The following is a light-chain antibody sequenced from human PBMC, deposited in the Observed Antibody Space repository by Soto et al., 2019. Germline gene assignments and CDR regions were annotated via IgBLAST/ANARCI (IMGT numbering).Light chain of an antibody. CDR1: QSINNG. J-gene: IGKJ5*01. Sequence: DIQMTQSPSTLSAYVGDKVTITCRAGQSINNGLAWYQQKPGKAPKLLIYKASTLKSGVPSRFSGSGSGTEFTLTISSLQPEDVATYYCQKYNSAPQDTFGQGTRLEI. CDR2: KAS. CDR3: QKYNSAPQDT. V-gene: IGKV1-5*03.